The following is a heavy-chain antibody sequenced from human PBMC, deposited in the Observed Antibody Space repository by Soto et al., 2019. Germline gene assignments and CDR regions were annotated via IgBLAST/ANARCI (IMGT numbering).Heavy chain of an antibody. Sequence: QVQLQESGPGLVKPSETLSLTCTVSGGSISSYYWSWIRQPAGKGLEWVGRFHSSGSTNYNPSLKSRLTKSVDTSKNQFSLKRSSVTAADTAVYYCVRDGGGNDPWGQGIPVTVSS. V-gene: IGHV4-4*07. CDR2: FHSSGST. D-gene: IGHD3-16*01. CDR3: VRDGGGNDP. CDR1: GGSISSYY. J-gene: IGHJ5*02.